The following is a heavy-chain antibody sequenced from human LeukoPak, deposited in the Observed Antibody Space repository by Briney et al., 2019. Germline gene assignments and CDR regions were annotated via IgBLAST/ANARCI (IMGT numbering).Heavy chain of an antibody. CDR3: ARDRSIVGAAPVDY. J-gene: IGHJ4*02. D-gene: IGHD1-26*01. CDR1: GGSISSYY. CDR2: IYYSGST. V-gene: IGHV4-59*12. Sequence: SETLSLTCTVSGGSISSYYWSWIRQPPGKGLEWIGYIYYSGSTNYNPSLKSRVTISVDTSKNQFSLKLSSVTAADTAVYYCARDRSIVGAAPVDYWGQGTLVTVSS.